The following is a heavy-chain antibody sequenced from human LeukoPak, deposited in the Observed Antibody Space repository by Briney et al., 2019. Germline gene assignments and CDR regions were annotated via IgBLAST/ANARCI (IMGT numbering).Heavy chain of an antibody. V-gene: IGHV4-61*01. D-gene: IGHD4-17*01. CDR1: GGSVSSGSYY. Sequence: PSETLSLTCTVSGGSVSSGSYYWSWIRQPPGKGLEWIGYIYYSGSANYNPSLKSRVTISVDTSKNQFSLKLSSVTAADTAVYYCARDAIYGDPGYWGQGTLVTVSS. CDR2: IYYSGSA. CDR3: ARDAIYGDPGY. J-gene: IGHJ4*02.